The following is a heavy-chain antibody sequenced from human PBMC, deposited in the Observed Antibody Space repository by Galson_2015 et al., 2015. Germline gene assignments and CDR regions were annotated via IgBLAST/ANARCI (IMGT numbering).Heavy chain of an antibody. V-gene: IGHV1-69*13. CDR3: ARDPGARRNSEGYYFDY. CDR2: IIPILGTA. J-gene: IGHJ4*02. D-gene: IGHD4-23*01. Sequence: SVKVSCKASGGTFSSYAISWVRQAPGQGLEWMGGIIPILGTANYAQKFQGRVTITADESTSTAYMELSSLRSEDTAVYYCARDPGARRNSEGYYFDYWGQGTLVTVSS. CDR1: GGTFSSYA.